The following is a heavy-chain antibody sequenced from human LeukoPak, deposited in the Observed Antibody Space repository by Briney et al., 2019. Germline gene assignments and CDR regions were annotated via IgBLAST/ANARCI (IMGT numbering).Heavy chain of an antibody. CDR1: GFTFSTYG. D-gene: IGHD6-19*01. Sequence: GGSLRLSCAASGFTFSTYGMHWVRQAPGRGLEWVAVISYDGSEKYYPDSVKGRFTISRDNSRNTVFLQMNSLRAEDMAVYYCAKEQNSGWRDFDYWGQGTLVTVSS. CDR2: ISYDGSEK. J-gene: IGHJ4*02. V-gene: IGHV3-30*18. CDR3: AKEQNSGWRDFDY.